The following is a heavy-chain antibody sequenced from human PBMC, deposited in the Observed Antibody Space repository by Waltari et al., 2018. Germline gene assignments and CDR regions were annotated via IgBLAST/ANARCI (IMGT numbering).Heavy chain of an antibody. V-gene: IGHV3-7*01. CDR2: IKQDGSEK. J-gene: IGHJ4*02. CDR3: ARNLFDY. Sequence: EVQLVDSGGGLVQPGGSLRLSCAASGSTFSSYWMSWVRQAPGKGLEWVANIKQDGSEKYYVDSVKGRFTISRDNAKNSLYLQMNSLRAEDTAVYYCARNLFDYWGQGTLVTVSS. CDR1: GSTFSSYW.